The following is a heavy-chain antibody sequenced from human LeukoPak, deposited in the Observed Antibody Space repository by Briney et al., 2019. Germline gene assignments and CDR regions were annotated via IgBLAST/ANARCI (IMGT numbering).Heavy chain of an antibody. V-gene: IGHV4-39*01. CDR2: IYYSGST. CDR3: ARRDNWNARGAFDI. J-gene: IGHJ3*02. Sequence: SETLSLTCTVSGGSISSYYWGWIRQPPGKGLEWIGSIYYSGSTYYNPSLKSRVTISVDTSKNQFSPKLSSVTAADTAVYYCARRDNWNARGAFDIWGQGTMVTVSS. CDR1: GGSISSYY. D-gene: IGHD1-20*01.